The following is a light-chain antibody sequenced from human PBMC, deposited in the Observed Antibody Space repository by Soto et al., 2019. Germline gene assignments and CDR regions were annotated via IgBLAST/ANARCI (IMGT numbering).Light chain of an antibody. V-gene: IGKV3-15*01. Sequence: EIVLTQSPDTLSVYQGERATFSCMASQSISDTSAWYQQKPGQAPRLLIYSASTRATGSPDRFSASGSATEFTLTISSLQSEDFAVYYCQQYNDWPRTFGQGTKVDIK. CDR2: SAS. CDR1: QSISDT. CDR3: QQYNDWPRT. J-gene: IGKJ1*01.